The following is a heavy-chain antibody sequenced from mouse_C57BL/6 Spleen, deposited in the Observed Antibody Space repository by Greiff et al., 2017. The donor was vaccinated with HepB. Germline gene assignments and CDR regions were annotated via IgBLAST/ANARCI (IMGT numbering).Heavy chain of an antibody. CDR2: ISDGGSYT. CDR3: AGYDYPYAMDY. D-gene: IGHD2-4*01. V-gene: IGHV5-4*03. CDR1: GFTFSSYA. Sequence: EVNVVESGGGLVKPGGSLKLSCAASGFTFSSYAMSWVRQTPEKRLEWVATISDGGSYTYYPDNVKGRFTISRDNAKNNLYLQMSHLKSEDTAMYYCAGYDYPYAMDYWGQGTSVTVSS. J-gene: IGHJ4*01.